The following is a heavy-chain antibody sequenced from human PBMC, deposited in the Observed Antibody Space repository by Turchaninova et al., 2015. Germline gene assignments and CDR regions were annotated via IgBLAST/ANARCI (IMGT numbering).Heavy chain of an antibody. Sequence: QVQLQQWGAGLLKPSATLSPTCSVHGGSFSGYYWSWIRQPPGKVLELNGEINHSGSTNYNPSLKSRVTISVDTSKNQFSLKLSSVTAADTAVYYCARGRRYSSGWYYFDYWGQGTLVTVSS. V-gene: IGHV4-34*01. CDR2: INHSGST. D-gene: IGHD6-19*01. CDR1: GGSFSGYY. J-gene: IGHJ4*02. CDR3: ARGRRYSSGWYYFDY.